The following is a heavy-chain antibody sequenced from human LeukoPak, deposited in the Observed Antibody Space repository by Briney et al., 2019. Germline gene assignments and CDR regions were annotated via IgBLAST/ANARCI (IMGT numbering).Heavy chain of an antibody. D-gene: IGHD4-17*01. CDR2: ISWNSGSI. CDR1: GFTFDDYA. J-gene: IGHJ4*02. V-gene: IGHV3-9*01. Sequence: GGSLRLSCAASGFTFDDYAMHWVRQAPGKGLEWVSGISWNSGSIGYADSVKGRFTISRDNAKNTLYLQMNSLRAEDTAVYYCARDPGYGDPFDYWGQGTLVTVSS. CDR3: ARDPGYGDPFDY.